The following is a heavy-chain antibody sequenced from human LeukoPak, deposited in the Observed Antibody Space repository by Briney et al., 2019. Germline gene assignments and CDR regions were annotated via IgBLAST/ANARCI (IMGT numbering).Heavy chain of an antibody. CDR3: ARGRRYCTSTACYAWDRGALDV. J-gene: IGHJ6*02. CDR1: GYTFTSYA. V-gene: IGHV1-3*01. Sequence: GASVKVSCTASGYTFTSYAIHWVRQAPGQRLEWMGWINAGNGNTQYSQKFQGRVTITRDTSASTAYMELSSLRSEDTAVYYCARGRRYCTSTACYAWDRGALDVWGQESTIIVSS. D-gene: IGHD2-2*01. CDR2: INAGNGNT.